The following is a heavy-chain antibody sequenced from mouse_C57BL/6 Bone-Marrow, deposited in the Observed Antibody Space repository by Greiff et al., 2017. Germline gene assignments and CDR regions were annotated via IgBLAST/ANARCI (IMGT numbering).Heavy chain of an antibody. CDR3: AIYCYYEYFDV. Sequence: VHVKQSGPELVKPGASVKISCKASGYSFTDYNMNWVKQSNGKSLEWIGVINPNYGTTSYNQKFKGKATLTVDQSSSTAYMQPNSLTSEDSAVYCCAIYCYYEYFDVWGTGTTVTVAS. V-gene: IGHV1-39*01. CDR1: GYSFTDYN. CDR2: INPNYGTT. D-gene: IGHD2-12*01. J-gene: IGHJ1*03.